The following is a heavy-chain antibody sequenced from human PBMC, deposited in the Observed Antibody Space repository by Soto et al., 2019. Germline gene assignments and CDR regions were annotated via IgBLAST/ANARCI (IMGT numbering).Heavy chain of an antibody. V-gene: IGHV4-30-2*01. CDR2: IYHIGST. J-gene: IGHJ4*02. D-gene: IGHD5-12*01. CDR1: GGSISSGGYS. CDR3: AAGGGLPRYY. Sequence: QLQLQESGSGLVKPSQTLSLTCAVSGGSISSGGYSWSWIRQPPGKGLEWIGYIYHIGSTYYNPSLQGRVPISVDRSKNQFSLKLSSVTAADTAVYYCAAGGGLPRYYWGQGTLVTVSS.